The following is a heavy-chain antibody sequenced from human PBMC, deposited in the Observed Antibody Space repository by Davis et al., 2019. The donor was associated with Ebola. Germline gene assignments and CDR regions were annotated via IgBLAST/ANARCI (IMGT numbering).Heavy chain of an antibody. CDR1: GYSFKNYA. J-gene: IGHJ6*02. CDR2: ISAYNGNT. V-gene: IGHV1-18*01. D-gene: IGHD6-13*01. Sequence: AASVKVSCKASGYSFKNYAISWVRQAPGQGLEWMGWISAYNGNTNYAQKVQGRVTMTTDTSTGTAYLDLRSLRSDDTAVYYCAREYTSRYYGMDVWGQGTTVTVSS. CDR3: AREYTSRYYGMDV.